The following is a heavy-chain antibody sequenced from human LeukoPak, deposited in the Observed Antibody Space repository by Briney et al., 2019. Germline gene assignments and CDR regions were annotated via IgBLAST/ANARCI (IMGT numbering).Heavy chain of an antibody. CDR1: AGSISSYY. CDR3: ARVKCSSTSCGTMDV. Sequence: SETLSLTCTVSAGSISSYYWSWIRQPAGKGLEWIGRIYTSGTSGSTNYNPSLKSRVTMSGDTSKNQFSLKLNSVTAADTAVYYCARVKCSSTSCGTMDVWGKGTTVTISS. J-gene: IGHJ6*03. V-gene: IGHV4-4*07. CDR2: IYTSGTSGST. D-gene: IGHD2-2*01.